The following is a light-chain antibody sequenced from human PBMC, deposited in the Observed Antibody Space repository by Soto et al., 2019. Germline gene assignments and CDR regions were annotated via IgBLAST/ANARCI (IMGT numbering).Light chain of an antibody. CDR1: SSDVGSYNL. V-gene: IGLV2-23*02. Sequence: QSALTQPASVSGSPGQSITISCTGTSSDVGSYNLVSWYQQHPGKAPKLMIYEVSKRPSGVSNRFSGSKSGNMASLTISGLQAEDEADYYCCSYAGSSISVVFGGGTKLTVL. CDR2: EVS. CDR3: CSYAGSSISVV. J-gene: IGLJ2*01.